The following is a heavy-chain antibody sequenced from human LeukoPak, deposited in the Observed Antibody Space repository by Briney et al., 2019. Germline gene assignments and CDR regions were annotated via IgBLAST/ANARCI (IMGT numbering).Heavy chain of an antibody. CDR2: ISYDGSNK. J-gene: IGHJ4*02. CDR1: GFTFSSYA. V-gene: IGHV3-30-3*01. D-gene: IGHD3-22*01. CDR3: ARDGVYYDSSGFGY. Sequence: GGSLRLSCAASGFTFSSYAMHWVRQAPGKGLEWVAVISYDGSNKYYADSVKGRFTISRDNSKNTLYLQMNSLRVEDTAVYYCARDGVYYDSSGFGYWGQGTLVTVSS.